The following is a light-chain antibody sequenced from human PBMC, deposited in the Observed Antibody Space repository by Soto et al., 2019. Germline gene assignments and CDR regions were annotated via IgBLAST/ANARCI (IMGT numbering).Light chain of an antibody. J-gene: IGKJ1*01. V-gene: IGKV3-15*01. CDR2: GAS. CDR3: QQYSDWPPT. Sequence: EVVMTQSPATLSVSPGGRATLSCRASESLSSNLAWYQQKPGQAPRLLIYGASTRGTGIPARFSGSGSGTEFTLTISSLQSEDFAVYYCQQYSDWPPTCGRGTKVDIK. CDR1: ESLSSN.